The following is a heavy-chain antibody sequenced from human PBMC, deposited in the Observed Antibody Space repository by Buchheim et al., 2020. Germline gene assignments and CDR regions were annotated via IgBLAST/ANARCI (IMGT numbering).Heavy chain of an antibody. D-gene: IGHD3-9*01. Sequence: QVQLVESGGGVVQPGRSLRLSCADSGFTFSSYAMHWVRQAPGKGLEWVAVISYDGSNKYYADSVKGRFTISRDNSKNTLYLQMNSLRAEDTAVYYCARLFSWGVYDILTGSDYWGQGTL. CDR3: ARLFSWGVYDILTGSDY. CDR2: ISYDGSNK. J-gene: IGHJ4*02. V-gene: IGHV3-30-3*01. CDR1: GFTFSSYA.